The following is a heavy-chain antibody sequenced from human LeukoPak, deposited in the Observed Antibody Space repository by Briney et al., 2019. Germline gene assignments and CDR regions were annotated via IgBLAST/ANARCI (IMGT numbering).Heavy chain of an antibody. CDR2: ISVFNGNT. J-gene: IGHJ4*02. D-gene: IGHD3-9*01. CDR1: GYTFPTYG. CDR3: ARMILLLGDVLTVPPIGFDY. V-gene: IGHV1-18*01. Sequence: ASVKVSCKASGYTFPTYGISWVRQAPGQGLEWLGRISVFNGNTNYAQKLQGRVTMTTDTTTSTAYLELRSLISDSSPLYYCARMILLLGDVLTVPPIGFDYWGQETLVTVSS.